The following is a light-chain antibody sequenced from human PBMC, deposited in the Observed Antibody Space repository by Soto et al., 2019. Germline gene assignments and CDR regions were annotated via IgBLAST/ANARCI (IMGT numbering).Light chain of an antibody. V-gene: IGKV3-20*01. Sequence: EIVLTQSPGTLSLSPGERATLSCRASQSVSSSYLAWYQQKPGQAPRVLIYGASSRPTGIPHRFSGSGSGTDFTFTSSRLEPEDFAVYYCQRYGSSPWTFGQGTKVEIK. CDR3: QRYGSSPWT. CDR2: GAS. CDR1: QSVSSSY. J-gene: IGKJ1*01.